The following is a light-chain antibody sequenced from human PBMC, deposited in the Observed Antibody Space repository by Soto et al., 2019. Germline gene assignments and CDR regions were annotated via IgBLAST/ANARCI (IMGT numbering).Light chain of an antibody. V-gene: IGKV3-20*01. J-gene: IGKJ1*01. CDR3: QQYGSSPRT. Sequence: EIVLTQSPGTLSLSPGERATLSCRASQSVSSSYLAWYQQKPGQAPRLLIYDASSRATGIPDRFSGSGSGTDFTLTINRLEPEDFAVYYCQQYGSSPRTFGQGTKVEIK. CDR1: QSVSSSY. CDR2: DAS.